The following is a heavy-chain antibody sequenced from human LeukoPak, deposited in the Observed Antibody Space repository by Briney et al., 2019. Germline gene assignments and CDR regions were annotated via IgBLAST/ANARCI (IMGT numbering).Heavy chain of an antibody. V-gene: IGHV1-2*02. J-gene: IGHJ6*02. CDR1: GYTFTSYA. Sequence: ASVKVSCKASGYTFTSYAMHWVRQAPGQGLEWMGWINPNSGGTNYAQKFQGRVTMTRDTSFSTAYMELSRLRSDDTAVYYCARESEGLGMDVWGQGTTVTVSS. CDR2: INPNSGGT. CDR3: ARESEGLGMDV.